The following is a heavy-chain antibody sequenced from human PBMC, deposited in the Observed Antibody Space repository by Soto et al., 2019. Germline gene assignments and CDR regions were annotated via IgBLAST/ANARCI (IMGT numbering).Heavy chain of an antibody. D-gene: IGHD2-21*02. CDR1: GYTFTSYY. V-gene: IGHV1-46*01. CDR3: ARGLVVTASRYAFDI. CDR2: INPSGGST. Sequence: ASVKVSCKASGYTFTSYYMHWVRQARGQGLEWMGIINPSGGSTSYAQKFQGRVTMTRDTSTSTVDMELSSLRSEDTAVYYCARGLVVTASRYAFDIWGQGRVVTVSS. J-gene: IGHJ3*02.